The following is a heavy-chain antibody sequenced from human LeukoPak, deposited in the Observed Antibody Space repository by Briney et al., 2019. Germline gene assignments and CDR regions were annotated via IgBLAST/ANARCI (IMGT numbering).Heavy chain of an antibody. V-gene: IGHV3-23*01. Sequence: PGGSLRLSCAVSGLTFSSSWMDWVRQAPVKGLEWVTAISNNGGYTYYADSVQGRFTISRDNSKSTLCLQMNSLRAEDTAVYYCAKQLGYCSDGSCYFPYWGQGTLVTVSS. CDR1: GLTFSSSW. CDR2: ISNNGGYT. J-gene: IGHJ4*02. D-gene: IGHD2-15*01. CDR3: AKQLGYCSDGSCYFPY.